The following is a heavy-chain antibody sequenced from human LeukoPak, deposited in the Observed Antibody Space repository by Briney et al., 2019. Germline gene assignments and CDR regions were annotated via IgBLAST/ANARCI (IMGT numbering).Heavy chain of an antibody. CDR3: ATNLCTNGVRHLDY. D-gene: IGHD2-8*01. Sequence: GGSLRLSCAASGFTFSSYSMNWVRQAPGKGLEWVSSISSSSSYIYYADSVKGRFTISRDNAKNSLYLQMNSLRAEDTAVYYCATNLCTNGVRHLDYWGQGTLVTVSS. J-gene: IGHJ4*02. CDR1: GFTFSSYS. CDR2: ISSSSSYI. V-gene: IGHV3-21*01.